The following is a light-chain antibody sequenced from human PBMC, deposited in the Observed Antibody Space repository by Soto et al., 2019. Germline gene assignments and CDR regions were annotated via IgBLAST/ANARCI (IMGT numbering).Light chain of an antibody. CDR2: GAS. J-gene: IGKJ1*01. CDR1: QTISSSY. Sequence: EIVLAQSPGTLSLSPGERATLSCRASQTISSSYLAWFQQKPGQAPRLLIYGASSRATGIADRFSGSGSGTDFTLTISRLEPEDFAVYYCHQYGSATGTFGQGTKVDIK. CDR3: HQYGSATGT. V-gene: IGKV3-20*01.